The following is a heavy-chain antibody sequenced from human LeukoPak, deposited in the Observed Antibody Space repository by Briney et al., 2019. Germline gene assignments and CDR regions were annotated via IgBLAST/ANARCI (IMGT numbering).Heavy chain of an antibody. J-gene: IGHJ4*02. D-gene: IGHD6-19*01. V-gene: IGHV3-23*01. CDR1: GFTVSSNY. CDR2: ISASGGST. CDR3: GKGASGWRYDY. Sequence: GGSLRLSCAASGFTVSSNYMSWVRQAPGKGLEWVSVISASGGSTYYADFVKGRFTVSRDNSKNTLFLQMNSLRAEDTAIYYCGKGASGWRYDYWGQGTLVTVSS.